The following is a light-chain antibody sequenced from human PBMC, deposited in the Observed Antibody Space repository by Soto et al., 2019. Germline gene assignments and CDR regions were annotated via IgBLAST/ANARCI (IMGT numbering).Light chain of an antibody. V-gene: IGKV3-20*01. CDR2: AAS. CDR3: QQYGSSPRT. Sequence: EIVLTQSPGTPSLSPGERATLSCRASQSVRNNYLAWYQQRPGQAPRLLIYAASSRATGIPDRFSGSGSGTDFTLTISRLEPEDFAVYYCQQYGSSPRTFGQGTKVEFK. J-gene: IGKJ1*01. CDR1: QSVRNNY.